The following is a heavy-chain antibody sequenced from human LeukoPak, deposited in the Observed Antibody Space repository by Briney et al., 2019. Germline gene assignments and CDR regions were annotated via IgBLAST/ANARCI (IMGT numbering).Heavy chain of an antibody. CDR2: ISGSGGST. V-gene: IGHV3-23*01. CDR1: GFTFSSYV. J-gene: IGHJ4*02. D-gene: IGHD2-21*02. Sequence: GGSLRLSCAASGFTFSSYVMNWVRQAPGKGLEWVSAISGSGGSTFYADSVKGRFTISRDKSKNTLYLQMNSLRGEDTAVYYCANLDGGDRGTDYWGQGTLVTVSS. CDR3: ANLDGGDRGTDY.